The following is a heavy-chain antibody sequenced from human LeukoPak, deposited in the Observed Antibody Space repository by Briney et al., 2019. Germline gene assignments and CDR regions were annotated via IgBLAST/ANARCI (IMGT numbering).Heavy chain of an antibody. CDR1: GDSVSSDSAA. CDR2: TYYRSRWHL. Sequence: SQTLSLTCAISGDSVSSDSAAWSWIRQSPSRGLEWLGRTYYRSRWHLDYAVSVESRITITPDTSKNQVSLQLNCVTPEDTAVYYCARGRYFDWYDYWGQGTLVTVSS. V-gene: IGHV6-1*01. CDR3: ARGRYFDWYDY. D-gene: IGHD3-9*01. J-gene: IGHJ4*02.